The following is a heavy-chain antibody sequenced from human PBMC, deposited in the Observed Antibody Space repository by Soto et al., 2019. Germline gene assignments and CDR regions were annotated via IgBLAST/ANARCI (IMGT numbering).Heavy chain of an antibody. D-gene: IGHD3-22*01. Sequence: PSETLSLTCAVYGGSLSDYFWGWIRQPPGKGLEWIGEINHSGSTNYNPSLNSRITMSVDTSKNQFSLKLSSVSAADTAVYYCARAYDSNGNHAFDIWGQGTLVTVSS. V-gene: IGHV4-34*10. J-gene: IGHJ3*02. CDR2: INHSGST. CDR1: GGSLSDYF. CDR3: ARAYDSNGNHAFDI.